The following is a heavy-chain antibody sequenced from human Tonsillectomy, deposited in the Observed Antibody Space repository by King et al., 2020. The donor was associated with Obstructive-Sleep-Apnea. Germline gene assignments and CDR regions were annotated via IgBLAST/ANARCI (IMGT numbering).Heavy chain of an antibody. Sequence: DVQLVESGGTLVQPGGSLRLSCAASGFTFSSYAMSWVRQAPGKGLEWVSGIISSGGSTYYADSVKGRFTISRDNSKNTLYLQLNSLRAWDTAVYYCAKERQQLLDYWGQGTLVTVSS. CDR2: IISSGGST. J-gene: IGHJ4*02. CDR3: AKERQQLLDY. V-gene: IGHV3-23*04. CDR1: GFTFSSYA. D-gene: IGHD6-13*01.